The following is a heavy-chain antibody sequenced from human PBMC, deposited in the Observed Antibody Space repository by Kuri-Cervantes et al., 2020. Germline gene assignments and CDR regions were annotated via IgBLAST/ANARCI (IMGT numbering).Heavy chain of an antibody. J-gene: IGHJ5*02. CDR2: ISSSGSTI. Sequence: GESLKISCAASGFTFSDYYMSWIRQAPGKGLEWVSYISSSGSTIYYADSVKGRFTISRDNAKNSLYLQMNSLRAEDTAVYYCARGMVLLWFGELTGNWFDPWGQGTLVTDSS. D-gene: IGHD3-10*01. CDR1: GFTFSDYY. CDR3: ARGMVLLWFGELTGNWFDP. V-gene: IGHV3-11*04.